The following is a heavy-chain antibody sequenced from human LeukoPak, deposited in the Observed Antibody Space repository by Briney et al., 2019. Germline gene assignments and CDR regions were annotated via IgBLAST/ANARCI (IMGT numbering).Heavy chain of an antibody. CDR1: GLTFSDYY. D-gene: IGHD3-10*01. CDR3: ARDLSGESDY. Sequence: GGSLRLSCAASGLTFSDYYMTWIRQAPGKGLECVSYISSSSSTIYYADSVKGRFTVSRDNAKNSLYLQMNSLRADDTAVYYCARDLSGESDYWGQGILVTVSS. CDR2: ISSSSSTI. J-gene: IGHJ4*02. V-gene: IGHV3-11*04.